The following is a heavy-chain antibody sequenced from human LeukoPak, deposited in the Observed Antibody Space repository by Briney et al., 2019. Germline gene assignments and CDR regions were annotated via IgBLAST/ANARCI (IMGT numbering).Heavy chain of an antibody. CDR2: IIAIFGTA. CDR3: ARDGWSSQGTGSFDY. D-gene: IGHD1-14*01. Sequence: GASVKVSCKASGGTLSRFAISWVRQAPGQGLEWMGGIIAIFGTANYAQKFQGRVTITADESTGTAYMELSSLTSEDTAVYYCARDGWSSQGTGSFDYWGQGTLVTVSS. J-gene: IGHJ4*02. CDR1: GGTLSRFA. V-gene: IGHV1-69*13.